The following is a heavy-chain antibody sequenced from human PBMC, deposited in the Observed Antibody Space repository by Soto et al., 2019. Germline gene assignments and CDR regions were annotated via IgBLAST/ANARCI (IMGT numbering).Heavy chain of an antibody. CDR2: FDPEDGET. D-gene: IGHD5-12*01. J-gene: IGHJ4*02. CDR1: GYTLTELS. V-gene: IGHV1-24*01. CDR3: ATLTTIVRGKPHTGDY. Sequence: AAVKVSCKVSGYTLTELSMHWVRQAPGKGLEWMGGFDPEDGETIYAQKFQGRVTMTEDTSTDTAYMELSSLRSEDTAVYYCATLTTIVRGKPHTGDYWGQGNLVTV.